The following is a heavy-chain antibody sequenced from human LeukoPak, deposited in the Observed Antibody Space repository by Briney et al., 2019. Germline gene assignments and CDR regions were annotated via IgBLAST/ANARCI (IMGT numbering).Heavy chain of an antibody. D-gene: IGHD1-26*01. J-gene: IGHJ6*03. V-gene: IGHV4-38-2*02. Sequence: ASETLSLTCTVSGYSISSGYYWGWIRQPPGKGLEWIGSIYHSGSTNYNPSLKSRVTISVDTSKNQFSLKLSSVTAADTAVYYGRRKKRREKNYYYYYYMDVWGKGTTVTISS. CDR2: IYHSGST. CDR3: RRKKRREKNYYYYYYMDV. CDR1: GYSISSGYY.